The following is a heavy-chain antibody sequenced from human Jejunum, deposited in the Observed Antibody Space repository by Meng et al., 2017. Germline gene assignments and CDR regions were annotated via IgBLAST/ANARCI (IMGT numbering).Heavy chain of an antibody. V-gene: IGHV3-74*03. Sequence: EGQLVESGGGFEQPRGFLRLSCAASGFTFSSYWMHWVRQAPGKGLVWVSRITNDGSRTMYADSVKGRFIISRDNAKNTLYLQINSLRAEDTAMYYCARDQDGAGGTIDHWGQGTLVTVSS. CDR3: ARDQDGAGGTIDH. J-gene: IGHJ4*02. D-gene: IGHD2-2*01. CDR2: ITNDGSRT. CDR1: GFTFSSYW.